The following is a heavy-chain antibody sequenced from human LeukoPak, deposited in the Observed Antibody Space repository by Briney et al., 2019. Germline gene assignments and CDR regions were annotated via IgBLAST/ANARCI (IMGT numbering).Heavy chain of an antibody. V-gene: IGHV3-7*01. Sequence: GGSLRLSCAASGFTFSSYWMNWARQAPGKGLEWVASINHNGNVNYYVDSVKGRFTISRDNSKNTLYLQMNSLRAEDTAVYYCARPYYDFWSGYLSPYYYYGMDVWGQGTMVTVSS. J-gene: IGHJ6*02. CDR2: INHNGNVN. CDR3: ARPYYDFWSGYLSPYYYYGMDV. D-gene: IGHD3-3*01. CDR1: GFTFSSYW.